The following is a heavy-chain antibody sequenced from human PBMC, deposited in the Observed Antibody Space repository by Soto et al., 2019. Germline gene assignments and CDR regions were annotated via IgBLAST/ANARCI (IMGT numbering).Heavy chain of an antibody. J-gene: IGHJ4*02. V-gene: IGHV4-59*01. D-gene: IGHD1-26*01. Sequence: QVQLQESGPGLVKPSETLSLTCTVSGGSISSYYWSWIRQPPGKVLEWIVYIYYNGGTYYNPSLKSRVAISVDTSKNQFSLKLSSVTAADTAVYYCASKEVGTFPFDSWGQGTLVTVSS. CDR2: IYYNGGT. CDR1: GGSISSYY. CDR3: ASKEVGTFPFDS.